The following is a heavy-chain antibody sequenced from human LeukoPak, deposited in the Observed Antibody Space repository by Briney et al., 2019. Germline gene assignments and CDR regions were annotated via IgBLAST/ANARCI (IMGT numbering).Heavy chain of an antibody. J-gene: IGHJ4*02. CDR1: GFTFSSYA. Sequence: GGSLRLSCAASGFTFSSYAMSWVRQAPGKGLGWVSAISGSGGSTYYADSVKGRFTISRDNSKNTLYLQMNSLRAEDTAVYYCAKTSGRYYYDSSGPEAYFDYWGQGTLVTVSS. D-gene: IGHD3-22*01. CDR3: AKTSGRYYYDSSGPEAYFDY. CDR2: ISGSGGST. V-gene: IGHV3-23*01.